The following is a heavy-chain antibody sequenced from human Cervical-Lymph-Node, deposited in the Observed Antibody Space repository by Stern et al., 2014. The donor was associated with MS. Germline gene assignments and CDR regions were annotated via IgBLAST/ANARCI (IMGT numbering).Heavy chain of an antibody. J-gene: IGHJ5*02. V-gene: IGHV4-59*01. CDR3: ARVYSSGRNWFDP. Sequence: QLQLQESGPGLVKPSETLSLTCSVSDDSIRSYYWSWIRQPPGKGLEWIGHIYYNGNTNYNPSLKSRVTLSIDTSKNQFSLKLRSVTAADTAVYYCARVYSSGRNWFDPWGQGTLVTVSS. D-gene: IGHD6-19*01. CDR2: IYYNGNT. CDR1: DDSIRSYY.